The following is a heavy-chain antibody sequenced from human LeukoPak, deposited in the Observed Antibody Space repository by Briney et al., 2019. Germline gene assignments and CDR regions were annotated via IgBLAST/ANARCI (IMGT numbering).Heavy chain of an antibody. D-gene: IGHD3-22*01. CDR1: GYTFTGYY. V-gene: IGHV1-2*02. Sequence: ASVKVSCKASGYTFTGYYMHWVRQAPGQGLEWMGWINPNSGGTNYAQKFQGRVTMTRDTSISTAYMELSRLRSDDTAVYYCARDQRGSGYCPDYWGQGTLVTVSS. CDR2: INPNSGGT. CDR3: ARDQRGSGYCPDY. J-gene: IGHJ4*02.